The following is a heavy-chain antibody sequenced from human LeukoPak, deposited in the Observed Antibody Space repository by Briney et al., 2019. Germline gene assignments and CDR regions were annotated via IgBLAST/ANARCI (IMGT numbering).Heavy chain of an antibody. D-gene: IGHD3-9*01. Sequence: SETLSLTCTVSDGSVSSGSYYWSWIRQPAGKGLEWIGRIYTSGSTSYNPSLKSRVTISIDTSKNRFSLKLSSVTAADTAVYYCARFFSRGRSGYYYRVWEWYFDPWGRGTLVTVSS. V-gene: IGHV4-61*02. CDR2: IYTSGST. CDR3: ARFFSRGRSGYYYRVWEWYFDP. CDR1: DGSVSSGSYY. J-gene: IGHJ2*01.